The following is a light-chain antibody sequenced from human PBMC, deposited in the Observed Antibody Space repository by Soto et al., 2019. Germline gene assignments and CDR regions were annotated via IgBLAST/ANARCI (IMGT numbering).Light chain of an antibody. J-gene: IGKJ1*01. CDR1: QSVSNNY. CDR3: QQSYSTPWT. Sequence: EIVLTQSPGTLSLSPRERATLSCRASQSVSNNYLAWYQQKPGQAPRLLIYGASSLQSGVPSRFSGSGSGTDFTLTISSLQPEDFATYYCQQSYSTPWTFGQGTKVDIK. V-gene: IGKV3-20*01. CDR2: GAS.